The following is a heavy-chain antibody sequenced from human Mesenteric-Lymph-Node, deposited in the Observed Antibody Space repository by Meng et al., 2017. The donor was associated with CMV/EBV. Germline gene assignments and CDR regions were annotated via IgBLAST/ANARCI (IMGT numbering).Heavy chain of an antibody. Sequence: GESLKISCAVSGVTFNGYAMHWVRLAPGKGLEWVAFIPHDGSNKNYADSVEGRFTISRDNSRNTLYLQTNSLRAEDTALYYCAKDLFGFIDYWGQGTLVTVSS. V-gene: IGHV3-30*02. CDR1: GVTFNGYA. CDR3: AKDLFGFIDY. D-gene: IGHD3-16*01. CDR2: IPHDGSNK. J-gene: IGHJ4*02.